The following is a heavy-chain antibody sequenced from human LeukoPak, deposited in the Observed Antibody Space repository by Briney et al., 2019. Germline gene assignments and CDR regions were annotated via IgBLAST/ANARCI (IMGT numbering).Heavy chain of an antibody. CDR2: ISSSSGYI. CDR3: ARGSEWEPLYYFDY. Sequence: TSGGSLRLSCAASGFTFSIYNMNWVRQTPGKGLEWVSLISSSSGYIYYTDSVKGRFTISRDNAKNSLYLQMNSLRAEDLAVYYCARGSEWEPLYYFDYWGQGSLVIVSS. CDR1: GFTFSIYN. D-gene: IGHD1-26*01. J-gene: IGHJ4*02. V-gene: IGHV3-21*06.